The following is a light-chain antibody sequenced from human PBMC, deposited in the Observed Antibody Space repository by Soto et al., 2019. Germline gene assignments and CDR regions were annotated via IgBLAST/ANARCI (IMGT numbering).Light chain of an antibody. V-gene: IGLV2-14*01. Sequence: SALTQPASVSGSPGQSITISCTGTSSDVGGYNYVSWYQQHPGKAPKLMIYEVSNRPSGVSNRFSGSKSGNTAPLTISGLQAEDEADYYCSSYTSSSTLDVFGTGTKVTVL. J-gene: IGLJ1*01. CDR2: EVS. CDR1: SSDVGGYNY. CDR3: SSYTSSSTLDV.